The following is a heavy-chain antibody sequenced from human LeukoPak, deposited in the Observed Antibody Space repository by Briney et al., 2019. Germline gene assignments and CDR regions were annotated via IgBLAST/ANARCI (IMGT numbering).Heavy chain of an antibody. J-gene: IGHJ4*02. Sequence: GESLKISCKGSGYSFTSYNFSSYWIGWVRQMPGKGLEWMGIIYPDDSDTRYSPSFQGQVTFSADKSISTAYLQWNSLKASDTAMYYCARQREAGSELLYRGDYFDYWGQGTLVTVSS. V-gene: IGHV5-51*01. CDR2: IYPDDSDT. CDR3: ARQREAGSELLYRGDYFDY. D-gene: IGHD2-2*02. CDR1: GYSFTSYNFSSYW.